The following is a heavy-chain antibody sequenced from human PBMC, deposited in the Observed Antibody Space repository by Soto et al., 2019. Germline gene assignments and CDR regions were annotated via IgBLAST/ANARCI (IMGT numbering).Heavy chain of an antibody. CDR2: IYPGDSDT. CDR1: GYSFTSYW. J-gene: IGHJ6*02. Sequence: PGESLKISCKGSGYSFTSYWIGWVRQMPGKGLEWMGIIYPGDSDTRYSPSFQGQVTISADKSISTAYLQWSSLKASDTAMYYCARRIGTASNYYYYGMDVRGQGTTVTVSS. CDR3: ARRIGTASNYYYYGMDV. D-gene: IGHD1-1*01. V-gene: IGHV5-51*01.